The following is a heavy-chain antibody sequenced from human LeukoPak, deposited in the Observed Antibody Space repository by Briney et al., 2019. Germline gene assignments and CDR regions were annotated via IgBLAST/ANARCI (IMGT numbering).Heavy chain of an antibody. CDR1: GYTFTSYD. CDR3: ARTYYDFWSGYYMDV. D-gene: IGHD3-3*01. CDR2: MNPNSGNT. J-gene: IGHJ6*03. V-gene: IGHV1-8*03. Sequence: ASVKVSCKASGYTFTSYDINWVRQATGQGLEWMGWMNPNSGNTGYAQKFQGRVTITRNTSISTAYMELSSLRSEDTAVYYCARTYYDFWSGYYMDVWGKGTTVTVSS.